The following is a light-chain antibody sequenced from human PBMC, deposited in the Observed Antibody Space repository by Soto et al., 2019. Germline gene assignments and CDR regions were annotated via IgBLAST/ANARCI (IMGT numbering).Light chain of an antibody. J-gene: IGKJ1*01. Sequence: EIVLTQSPGTLSLSPGERATLSCRASQSVSSNYLAWYQQKPGQAPRLLIYAASNRATGIPDRFSGSGSGTVFTLTISGLEPEDSAVFYCQQYGASPRTFCQGTKVEIK. V-gene: IGKV3-20*01. CDR3: QQYGASPRT. CDR1: QSVSSNY. CDR2: AAS.